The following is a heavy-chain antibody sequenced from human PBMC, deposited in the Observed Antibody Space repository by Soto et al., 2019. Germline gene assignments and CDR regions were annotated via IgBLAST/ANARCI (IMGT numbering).Heavy chain of an antibody. CDR1: GFTFINSA. D-gene: IGHD2-2*01. CDR3: VLCTTTSCYGKFDY. J-gene: IGHJ4*02. Sequence: SVTVSCQASGFTFINSAIQWMRQARGERLEWIGWIVVGSGNTNYAQKIQERVTIIRDMSTSTSYMELSSLTSEDTAVYYCVLCTTTSCYGKFDYWGQGTLVTVSS. CDR2: IVVGSGNT. V-gene: IGHV1-58*02.